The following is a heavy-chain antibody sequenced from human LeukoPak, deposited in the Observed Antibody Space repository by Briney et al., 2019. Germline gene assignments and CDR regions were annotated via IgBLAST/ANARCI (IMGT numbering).Heavy chain of an antibody. CDR3: ARENPLSFMVRGVILWFDP. CDR1: GYTFTGYY. J-gene: IGHJ5*02. Sequence: GASVKVSCNASGYTFTGYYMHWVRQAPGQGLEWMGWINPNSGGTNYAQKFQGRVTMTRDTSISTAYMELSRLRSDDTAVYYCARENPLSFMVRGVILWFDPWGQGTLVTVSS. CDR2: INPNSGGT. V-gene: IGHV1-2*02. D-gene: IGHD3-10*01.